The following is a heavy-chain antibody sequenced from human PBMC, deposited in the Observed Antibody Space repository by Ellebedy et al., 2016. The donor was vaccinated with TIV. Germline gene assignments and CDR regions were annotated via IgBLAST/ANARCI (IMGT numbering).Heavy chain of an antibody. V-gene: IGHV2-70*01. CDR2: IDWDDDK. CDR1: GFSLSTSGMC. D-gene: IGHD3-3*01. J-gene: IGHJ4*02. CDR3: ARMKYYDFWSGYYTPYYFDY. Sequence: SGPTLVXPTQTLTLTCTFSGFSLSTSGMCVSWIRQPPGKALEWLALIDWDDDKYYSTSLKTRLTISKDTSKNQVVLTMTNMDPVDTATYYCARMKYYDFWSGYYTPYYFDYWGQGTLVTVSS.